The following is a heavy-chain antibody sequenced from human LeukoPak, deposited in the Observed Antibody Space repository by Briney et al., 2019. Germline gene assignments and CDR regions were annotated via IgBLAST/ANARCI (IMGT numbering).Heavy chain of an antibody. CDR1: GFTFSSYW. Sequence: PGGSLRLSCAASGFTFSSYWMSSVRQAPGKGLEWVANINQDGSEKYYVDSVKGRFTISRDNAKKSLYLQMNSLRAEDTAVYYCARAPEGSGSSYYFDYWGEGTLVTVSS. CDR2: INQDGSEK. V-gene: IGHV3-7*01. D-gene: IGHD3-10*01. J-gene: IGHJ4*02. CDR3: ARAPEGSGSSYYFDY.